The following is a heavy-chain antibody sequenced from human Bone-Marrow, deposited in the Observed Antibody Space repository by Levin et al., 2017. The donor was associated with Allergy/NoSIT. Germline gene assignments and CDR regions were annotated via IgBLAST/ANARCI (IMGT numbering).Heavy chain of an antibody. V-gene: IGHV3-33*01. CDR2: IWHDGTNE. D-gene: IGHD2-2*01. CDR1: GFVFGSYA. CDR3: ARTRFCGRTSCYHYFDY. Sequence: PGGSLRLSCEASGFVFGSYAMHWVRQAPGKGLEWVAVIWHDGTNENYVDSVKGRFTVSRDNSRNTLYLQMSSLRADDTALYYCARTRFCGRTSCYHYFDYWGQGALVTVSS. J-gene: IGHJ4*02.